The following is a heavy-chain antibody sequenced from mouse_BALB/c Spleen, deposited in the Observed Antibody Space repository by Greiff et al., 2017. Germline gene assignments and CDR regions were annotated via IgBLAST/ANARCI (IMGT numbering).Heavy chain of an antibody. CDR1: GFTFSSFG. J-gene: IGHJ2*01. Sequence: EVQGVESGGGLVQPGGSRKLSCAASGFTFSSFGMHWVRQAPEKGLEWVAYISSGSSTIYYADTVKGRFTISRDNPKNTLFLQMTSLRSEDTAMYYCARASITTATFDYWGQGTTLTVSS. CDR2: ISSGSSTI. V-gene: IGHV5-17*02. CDR3: ARASITTATFDY. D-gene: IGHD1-2*01.